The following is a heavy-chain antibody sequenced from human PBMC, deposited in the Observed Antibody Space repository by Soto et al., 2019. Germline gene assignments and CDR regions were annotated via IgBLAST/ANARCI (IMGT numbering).Heavy chain of an antibody. Sequence: PGGSLRLSCAASGFTFSSYEINWVRQAPGKGLEWVSYISSSGSPIYYADSVKGRFTISRNNAKNSLYLQMSSLRAEDTAVYYCARGALLYDSSGYYYYYTMDVWGQGTTVTVSS. D-gene: IGHD3-22*01. J-gene: IGHJ6*02. V-gene: IGHV3-48*03. CDR1: GFTFSSYE. CDR2: ISSSGSPI. CDR3: ARGALLYDSSGYYYYYTMDV.